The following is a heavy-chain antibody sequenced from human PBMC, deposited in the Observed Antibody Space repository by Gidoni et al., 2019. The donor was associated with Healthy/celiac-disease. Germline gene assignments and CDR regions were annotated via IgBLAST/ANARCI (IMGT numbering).Heavy chain of an antibody. Sequence: QVQLVESGGGLVRPGGSLRLSCSASGFTFRAYYLGWLRQAPGKGLEWVSYISSSGSTRYYADAVKGRFTISRDNAKNSLYLQMNSLRAEDTAVYYCARAGGVVNRSSIAYYYYGMDVWGQGTTVTVSS. CDR2: ISSSGSTR. J-gene: IGHJ6*02. CDR1: GFTFRAYY. V-gene: IGHV3-11*01. CDR3: ARAGGVVNRSSIAYYYYGMDV. D-gene: IGHD3-3*01.